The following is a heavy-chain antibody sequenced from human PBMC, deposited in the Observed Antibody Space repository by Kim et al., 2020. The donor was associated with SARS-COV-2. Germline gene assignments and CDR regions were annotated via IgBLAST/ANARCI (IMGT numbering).Heavy chain of an antibody. J-gene: IGHJ5*02. CDR2: IDPSDSYT. CDR1: GYSFTSYW. CDR3: ARHNGYDEWYNWFDP. Sequence: GESLKISCKGSGYSFTSYWISWVRQMPGKGLEWMGRIDPSDSYTNYSPSFQGHVTISADKSISTAYLQWSSLKASDTAMYYCARHNGYDEWYNWFDPWGQGTLVTVSS. V-gene: IGHV5-10-1*01. D-gene: IGHD5-12*01.